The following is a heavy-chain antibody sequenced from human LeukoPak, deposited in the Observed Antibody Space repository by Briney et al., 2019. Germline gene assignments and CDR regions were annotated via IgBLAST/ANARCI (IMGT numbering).Heavy chain of an antibody. CDR2: LDRDGTTT. Sequence: GGSLRLSCVASGFTFSTYWMYWVRQAPGKGLEWVSRLDRDGTTTSYADSVYGRFTISRDNAKSTLYLQMRSLRAEDTAVYYCAKESGELSSWGQGTLVTVSS. V-gene: IGHV3-74*01. D-gene: IGHD3-16*02. CDR1: GFTFSTYW. J-gene: IGHJ5*02. CDR3: AKESGELSS.